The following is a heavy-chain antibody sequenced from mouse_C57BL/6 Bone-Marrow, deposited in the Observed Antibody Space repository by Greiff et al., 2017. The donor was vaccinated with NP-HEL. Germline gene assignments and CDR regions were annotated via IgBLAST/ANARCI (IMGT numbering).Heavy chain of an antibody. V-gene: IGHV14-4*01. Sequence: EVQVVESGAELVRPGASVKLSCTASGFNIKDDYMHWVKQRPEQGLEWIGWIDPENGDTEYASKFQGKATITADTSSNTAYLQLSSLTSEDTAVYYCTGGFAYWGQGTLVTVSA. CDR1: GFNIKDDY. CDR3: TGGFAY. CDR2: IDPENGDT. J-gene: IGHJ3*01.